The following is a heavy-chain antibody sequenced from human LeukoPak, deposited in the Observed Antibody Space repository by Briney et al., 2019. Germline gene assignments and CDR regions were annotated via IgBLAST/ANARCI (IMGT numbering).Heavy chain of an antibody. CDR3: ATAPYQLPGLAVYYYGMDV. CDR2: FDPGDGET. D-gene: IGHD2-2*01. J-gene: IGHJ6*02. Sequence: ASVKVSCKVSGYTLTELSMHWVRQAPGKGLEWMGGFDPGDGETIYAQKFQGRVTMTEDTSTDTAYMELSSLRSEDTAVYYCATAPYQLPGLAVYYYGMDVWGQGTTVTVSS. V-gene: IGHV1-24*01. CDR1: GYTLTELS.